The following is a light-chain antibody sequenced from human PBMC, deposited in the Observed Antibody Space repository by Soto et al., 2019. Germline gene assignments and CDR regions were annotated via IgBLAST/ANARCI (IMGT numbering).Light chain of an antibody. Sequence: SASTVSASVRDRVTITCRASQSISIWLAWYQQKPGKAPKILIYKASSLESGVPSRFSGSGSGTKFTLTISSLQPDDVATYYCQQYSTYTPRPFGQ. CDR1: QSISIW. CDR2: KAS. CDR3: QQYSTYTPRP. J-gene: IGKJ1*01. V-gene: IGKV1-5*03.